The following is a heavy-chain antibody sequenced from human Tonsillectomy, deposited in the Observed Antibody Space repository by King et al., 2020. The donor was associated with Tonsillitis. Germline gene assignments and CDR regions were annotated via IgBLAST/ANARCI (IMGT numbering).Heavy chain of an antibody. CDR1: GFSFSSYW. Sequence: VQLVESGGGLVQIGGSLRVSCEASGFSFSSYWMHWVRQAPGKGLVWVARINSDGSITTYADSVKGRLTISRDNAKNTLYLQMNSLRAEDTAVYYCASIHYYGSAIFDSWGQGTLAT. J-gene: IGHJ4*02. D-gene: IGHD3-10*01. CDR3: ASIHYYGSAIFDS. V-gene: IGHV3-74*01. CDR2: INSDGSIT.